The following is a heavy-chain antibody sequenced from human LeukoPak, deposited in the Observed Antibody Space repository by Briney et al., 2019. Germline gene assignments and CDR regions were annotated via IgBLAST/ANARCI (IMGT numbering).Heavy chain of an antibody. CDR1: GFTFSGSA. V-gene: IGHV3-73*01. CDR3: TRHYDFWSGYYTSDYYYYMDV. J-gene: IGHJ6*03. CDR2: IRSKANSYAT. D-gene: IGHD3-3*01. Sequence: GGSLRLSCAASGFTFSGSAIHWGRQASGKGLEWVGRIRSKANSYATAYAASVKGRFTISRDDSKNTAYLQMNSLKTEDTAVYYCTRHYDFWSGYYTSDYYYYMDVWGKGTTVTVSS.